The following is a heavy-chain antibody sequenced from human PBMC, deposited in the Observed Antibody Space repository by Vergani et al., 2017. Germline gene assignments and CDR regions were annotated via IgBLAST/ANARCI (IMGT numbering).Heavy chain of an antibody. V-gene: IGHV3-48*01. J-gene: IGHJ3*01. CDR2: VSTGTKSQ. CDR3: AREYSSTSGRAIDV. D-gene: IGHD2-2*01. Sequence: QLVESGGGWVQPGGSLRLSCVVSGFDFSSYIMNWVRQAPGKGLEWVSFVSTGTKSQSYAESVKGRFTISRDRAKNSLYLQMDSLRAEDTAVYYCAREYSSTSGRAIDVWGQGTKVTVSS. CDR1: GFDFSSYI.